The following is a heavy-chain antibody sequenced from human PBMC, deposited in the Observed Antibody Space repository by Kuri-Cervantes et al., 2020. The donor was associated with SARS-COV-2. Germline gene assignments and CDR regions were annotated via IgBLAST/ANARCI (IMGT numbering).Heavy chain of an antibody. D-gene: IGHD1-26*01. Sequence: GESLKISCTASGFTLGDYVMTWFRQAPGKGLEWIGFIRNRAYGGTTELAASVRGRLSMSRDDSKGIAYLHLNSLKTEDTAVYYCSREPNSGSFVYFDYWGQGTLVTVSS. V-gene: IGHV3-49*03. CDR1: GFTLGDYV. CDR2: IRNRAYGGTT. J-gene: IGHJ4*02. CDR3: SREPNSGSFVYFDY.